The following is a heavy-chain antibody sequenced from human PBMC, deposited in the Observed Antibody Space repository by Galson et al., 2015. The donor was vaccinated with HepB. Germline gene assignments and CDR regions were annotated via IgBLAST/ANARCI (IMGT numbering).Heavy chain of an antibody. V-gene: IGHV3-49*03. CDR2: IRSNSYGGTT. D-gene: IGHD3-10*02. J-gene: IGHJ4*02. CDR1: GFTFGDFA. Sequence: SLRLSCATSGFTFGDFAASWFRQAPGKGLEWVAFIRSNSYGGTTEYAASVEGRFTVSRDDSKGLAYLQLNSLKTEDTAVYYCSRYVRGDGDFDYWGQGTLVTVSS. CDR3: SRYVRGDGDFDY.